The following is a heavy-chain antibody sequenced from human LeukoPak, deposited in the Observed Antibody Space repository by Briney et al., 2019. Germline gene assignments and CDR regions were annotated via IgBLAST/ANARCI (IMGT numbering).Heavy chain of an antibody. Sequence: SETLSLTCTVSGGSISSYYWSWIRQPAGKGLEWIGRIYTSGSTNYNPSLKSRVTMSVDTSKNQFSLKLSSVTAADTAVYYCARDRRYYYDSTWAFDIWRQGTMVTVSS. D-gene: IGHD3-22*01. V-gene: IGHV4-4*07. CDR3: ARDRRYYYDSTWAFDI. CDR1: GGSISSYY. CDR2: IYTSGST. J-gene: IGHJ3*02.